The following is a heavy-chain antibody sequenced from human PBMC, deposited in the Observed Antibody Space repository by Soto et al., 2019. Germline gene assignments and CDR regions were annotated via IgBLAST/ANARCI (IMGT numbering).Heavy chain of an antibody. V-gene: IGHV5-51*03. CDR1: WYSFTHYL. Sequence: GGSLKISCKGSWYSFTHYLVGWVRQMPGKGLEWRGIVYPGDSDTRYSPSFQGQVTISADKSISTAYLQWSSLKASDTAMYYCATSGEYRGYGYHDAFDIWGQGTMVTVSS. J-gene: IGHJ3*02. CDR3: ATSGEYRGYGYHDAFDI. D-gene: IGHD5-12*01. CDR2: VYPGDSDT.